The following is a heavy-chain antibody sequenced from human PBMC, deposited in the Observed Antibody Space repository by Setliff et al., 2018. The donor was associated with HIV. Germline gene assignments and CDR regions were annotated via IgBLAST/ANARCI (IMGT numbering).Heavy chain of an antibody. D-gene: IGHD4-4*01. J-gene: IGHJ4*02. CDR2: IASASSST. CDR3: ARRPGNSGFDY. CDR1: GFTLSDYE. V-gene: IGHV3-48*03. Sequence: GGSLRLSCAASGFTLSDYEMNWVRQAPGKGPEWISFIASASSSTYYAASVKGRFIISRDNARNSLYLQMNSLSAEDTAVYYCARRPGNSGFDYWGQGALVTVSS.